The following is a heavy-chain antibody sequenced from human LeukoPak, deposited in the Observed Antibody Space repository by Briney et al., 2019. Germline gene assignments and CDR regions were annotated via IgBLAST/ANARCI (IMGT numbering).Heavy chain of an antibody. J-gene: IGHJ4*02. V-gene: IGHV3-7*05. Sequence: GGSLRLSCTASTLTLNNYWMSWVRQAPGKGLEWVANIKQDGSEKYHVDSVKGRFTISRDNAKNSLYLQMNSLRAEDTAVYYCARSRPPRQKLPGWLNFDYWGQGTLVTVSS. D-gene: IGHD3-22*01. CDR2: IKQDGSEK. CDR3: ARSRPPRQKLPGWLNFDY. CDR1: TLTLNNYW.